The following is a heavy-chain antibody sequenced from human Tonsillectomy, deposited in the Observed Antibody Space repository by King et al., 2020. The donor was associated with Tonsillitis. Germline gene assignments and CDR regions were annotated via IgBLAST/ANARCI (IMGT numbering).Heavy chain of an antibody. V-gene: IGHV3-74*01. J-gene: IGHJ3*02. CDR1: GFTFSSYW. Sequence: VQLVESGGGLVQPGGALRLSCAASGFTFSSYWMHWVRQAPGKGLVWVSLINSSRSSTSYADSVKGRFTISRDNAKNTLYLQMNSLRAEDTAVYYCARSDYSKDAFDIWGQGTMVTVSS. CDR2: INSSRSST. CDR3: ARSDYSKDAFDI. D-gene: IGHD4-11*01.